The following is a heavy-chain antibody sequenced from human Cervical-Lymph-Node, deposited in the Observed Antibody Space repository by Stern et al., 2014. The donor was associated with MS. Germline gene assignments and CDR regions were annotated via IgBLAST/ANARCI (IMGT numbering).Heavy chain of an antibody. Sequence: VQLVESGGGVVQPGRSLRLSCAASGFIFSNYAMHWVRQAPGKGLDWVAFVSNEGSKQFYADSVKGRFTISRDHAKHTLYLQMNNLRPEDTAVYYCGKDTCRGGGCYFRYWGQGILITVSS. V-gene: IGHV3-30-3*01. CDR2: VSNEGSKQ. CDR3: GKDTCRGGGCYFRY. CDR1: GFIFSNYA. D-gene: IGHD2-15*01. J-gene: IGHJ4*02.